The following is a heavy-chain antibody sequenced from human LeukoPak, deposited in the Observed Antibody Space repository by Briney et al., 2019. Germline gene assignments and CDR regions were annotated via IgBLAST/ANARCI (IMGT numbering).Heavy chain of an antibody. Sequence: GGSLRLSCAASGFTFSSYWMSWVRQAPGKGLEWVAHINQDGSEKYYVDSVKGRFTISRDNAKNSLYLQMNSLRAEDTAVYYCARERELYYYDSSGYYEDWGQGTLVTVSS. J-gene: IGHJ4*02. CDR2: INQDGSEK. V-gene: IGHV3-7*01. CDR3: ARERELYYYDSSGYYED. D-gene: IGHD3-22*01. CDR1: GFTFSSYW.